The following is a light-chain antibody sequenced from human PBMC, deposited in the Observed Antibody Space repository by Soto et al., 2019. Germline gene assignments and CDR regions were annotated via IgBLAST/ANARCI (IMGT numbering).Light chain of an antibody. CDR3: RSYTSSRTLPYV. J-gene: IGLJ1*01. V-gene: IGLV2-14*01. Sequence: QSALTQPASVSGSPGQSITISCTGTSSDVGGYNYVSWYQQHPGKAPKLMSYDVSNRLSGVSNRFSGSKSGNTASLTISGLQAEDEADYYCRSYTSSRTLPYVFGTGTKLTGL. CDR1: SSDVGGYNY. CDR2: DVS.